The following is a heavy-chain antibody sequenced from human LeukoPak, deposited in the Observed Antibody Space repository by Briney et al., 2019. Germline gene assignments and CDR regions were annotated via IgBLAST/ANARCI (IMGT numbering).Heavy chain of an antibody. Sequence: PSETLSLTCTVSGGSISSGDYYWSWIRQPPGKGLEWIGYIYYSGTTYYNPSLKSRVTISVDTSKNQFSLKLTSVTAADTAVYYCARGPYGSGSYYWGQGALVTVSS. V-gene: IGHV4-30-4*01. CDR2: IYYSGTT. CDR3: ARGPYGSGSYY. J-gene: IGHJ4*02. CDR1: GGSISSGDYY. D-gene: IGHD3-10*01.